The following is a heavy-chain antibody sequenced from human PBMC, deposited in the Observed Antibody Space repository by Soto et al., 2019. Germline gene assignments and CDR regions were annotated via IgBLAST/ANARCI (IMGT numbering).Heavy chain of an antibody. CDR3: ARGLGRLTYYFDY. CDR2: IYHSGST. Sequence: SEALSLTCAVSVGSISSSNWWSWVRQPPGKGLEWIGEIYHSGSTNYNPSLKSRVTISVDKSKNQFSLKLSSVTAADTAVYYCARGLGRLTYYFDYWGQGTLVTVSS. CDR1: VGSISSSNW. V-gene: IGHV4-4*02. D-gene: IGHD3-16*01. J-gene: IGHJ4*02.